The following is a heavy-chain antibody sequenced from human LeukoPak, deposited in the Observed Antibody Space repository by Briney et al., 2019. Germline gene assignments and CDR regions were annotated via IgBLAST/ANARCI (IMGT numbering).Heavy chain of an antibody. D-gene: IGHD2-8*01. J-gene: IGHJ3*02. Sequence: SETLSLTCTVSGGSISSGDYYWSWIRQPPGKGLEWIGYIYYSGSTYYNPSLKSRVTISVDTSKNQFSLKLSSVTAADTAVYYCARDHKGLLMDDAFDIWGQGTMVTVSS. CDR3: ARDHKGLLMDDAFDI. CDR2: IYYSGST. V-gene: IGHV4-30-4*08. CDR1: GGSISSGDYY.